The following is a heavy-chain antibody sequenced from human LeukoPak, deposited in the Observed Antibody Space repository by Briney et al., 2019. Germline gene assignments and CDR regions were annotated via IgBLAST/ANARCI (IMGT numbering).Heavy chain of an antibody. J-gene: IGHJ4*02. CDR2: IYYSGST. CDR1: GGSISSYH. CDR3: ARGTYYYDSSGYYHYFDY. Sequence: SETLSLTCTVSGGSISSYHWSWIRQPPGKGLEWIGYIYYSGSTNYNPSLKSRVTISVDTSKNQFSLKLSSVTAADTAVYYCARGTYYYDSSGYYHYFDYWGQGTLVTVSS. V-gene: IGHV4-59*01. D-gene: IGHD3-22*01.